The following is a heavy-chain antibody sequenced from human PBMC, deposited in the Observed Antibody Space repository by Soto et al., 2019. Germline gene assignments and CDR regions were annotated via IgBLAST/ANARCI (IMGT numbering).Heavy chain of an antibody. Sequence: GGSLRLSCAASGFTFSSYSMNWVRQAPGKGLEWVSSISSSSSYIYYADSVKGRFTISRDNAKNSLYLQMNSLRAEDTAVYYCARDSQSQLHDEDYYYGMDVWGQGTTVTVSS. CDR3: ARDSQSQLHDEDYYYGMDV. V-gene: IGHV3-21*01. J-gene: IGHJ6*02. CDR2: ISSSSSYI. CDR1: GFTFSSYS. D-gene: IGHD2-2*01.